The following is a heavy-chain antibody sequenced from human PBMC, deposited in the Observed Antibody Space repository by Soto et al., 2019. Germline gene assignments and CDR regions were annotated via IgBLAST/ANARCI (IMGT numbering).Heavy chain of an antibody. V-gene: IGHV4-39*01. J-gene: IGHJ4*02. CDR1: NDSVLTSIYY. Sequence: SETLSLTCTVSNDSVLTSIYYWAWIRQPPGKGLEWIATIYYTGTAYYNPSLQSRVTISIDTSKNQFSLNLKSVTAADTAVYYCARNWNLALVPAAYFDSWGQGTQVTVSS. CDR3: ARNWNLALVPAAYFDS. D-gene: IGHD2-2*01. CDR2: IYYTGTA.